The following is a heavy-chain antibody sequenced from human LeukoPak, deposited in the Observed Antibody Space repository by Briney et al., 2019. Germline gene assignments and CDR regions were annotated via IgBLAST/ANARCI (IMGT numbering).Heavy chain of an antibody. CDR3: ARRPRNSGSDDGPPGLDY. CDR1: GEPFSGYY. Sequence: SETLSLTCAVYGEPFSGYYWTWIRQSPAKGLEWIGEINQSGTTRYNPSLRSRVTISVDTSKNQFSLNLSSVTAADTAVYYCARRPRNSGSDDGPPGLDYWGQGTLVTVSS. D-gene: IGHD1-26*01. CDR2: INQSGTT. J-gene: IGHJ4*02. V-gene: IGHV4-34*01.